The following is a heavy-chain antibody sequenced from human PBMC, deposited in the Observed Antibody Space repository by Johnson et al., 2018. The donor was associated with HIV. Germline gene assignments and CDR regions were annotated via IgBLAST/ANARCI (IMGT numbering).Heavy chain of an antibody. Sequence: VHLVESGGGLVQTGGSLRLSCADSGFTFSRYVMHWVRQVTGKGLEWVSAIGTAGDTYYPGSVTGRFTISRDNAKSSLYRQMNSLRADDTDVYYCARVWRNDGRHSFDIWGQGTMVTVSS. J-gene: IGHJ3*02. CDR2: IGTAGDT. D-gene: IGHD1-1*01. CDR3: ARVWRNDGRHSFDI. CDR1: GFTFSRYV. V-gene: IGHV3-13*01.